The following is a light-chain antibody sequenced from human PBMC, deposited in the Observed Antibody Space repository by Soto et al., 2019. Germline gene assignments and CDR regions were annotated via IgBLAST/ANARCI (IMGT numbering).Light chain of an antibody. J-gene: IGKJ1*01. CDR3: QQYGSSGT. CDR1: QTISSR. V-gene: IGKV1-5*03. Sequence: DIQMTQSPSTLSGSVGDRVTITCRASQTISSRLAWYQQKPGKAPKLLIYKASTLKSGVPSRFSGSGSGTEFTLTISRLEPEDFAVYYCQQYGSSGTFGQGTKVDIK. CDR2: KAS.